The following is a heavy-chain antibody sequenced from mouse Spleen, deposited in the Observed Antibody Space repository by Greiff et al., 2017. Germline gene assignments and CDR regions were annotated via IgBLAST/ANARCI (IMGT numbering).Heavy chain of an antibody. V-gene: IGHV5-17*01. J-gene: IGHJ2*01. Sequence: EVQLVESGGGLVKPGGSLKLSCAASGFTFSDYGMHWVRQAPEKGLEWVAYISSGSSTIYYADTVKGRFTISRDNAKNTLFLQMTSLRSEDTAMYYCARCPNWDFYYFDYWGQGTTLTVSS. D-gene: IGHD4-1*01. CDR1: GFTFSDYG. CDR3: ARCPNWDFYYFDY. CDR2: ISSGSSTI.